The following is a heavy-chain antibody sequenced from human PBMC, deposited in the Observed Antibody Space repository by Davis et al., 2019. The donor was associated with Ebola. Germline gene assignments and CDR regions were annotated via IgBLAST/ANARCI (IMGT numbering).Heavy chain of an antibody. J-gene: IGHJ3*02. Sequence: ASVKVSCKASGYTFTNYYMHWVRQAPGQGLEWMGMINHNDGRTIYAQKFQRRVTVTRDTSTTTVYMDLSSLRSEDTALYYCTTPGGQDSGYDVFEIWGQGTMVTVSS. CDR1: GYTFTNYY. CDR2: INHNDGRT. CDR3: TTPGGQDSGYDVFEI. V-gene: IGHV1-46*03. D-gene: IGHD5-12*01.